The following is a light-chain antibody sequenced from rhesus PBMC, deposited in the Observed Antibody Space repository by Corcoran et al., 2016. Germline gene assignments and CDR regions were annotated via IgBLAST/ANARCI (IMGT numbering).Light chain of an antibody. J-gene: IGKJ2*01. Sequence: DIQMTQSPSSLSASVGDRVTITCRASQGIANDLYWYQQKPGETPKLRIYEAASLQSGIPSRFSGSGSGTDFTLTISSLHSEDFATYYFKHYYCTPYSFSRGTKVEIK. V-gene: IGKV1-25*01. CDR2: EAA. CDR1: QGIAND. CDR3: KHYYCTPYS.